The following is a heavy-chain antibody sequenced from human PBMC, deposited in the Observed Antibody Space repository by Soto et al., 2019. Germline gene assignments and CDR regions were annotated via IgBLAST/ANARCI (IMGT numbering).Heavy chain of an antibody. J-gene: IGHJ6*03. CDR1: GGSISSSSYY. CDR2: IYYSGST. Sequence: SETLSLTCTVSGGSISSSSYYWGWIRQPPGKGLEWIGSIYYSGSTYYNPSLKSRVTISVDTSKNQFSLKLSSVTAADTAVYYCARRLQQGVVAANRIYYYYYMDVWGKGTTVTVSS. CDR3: ARRLQQGVVAANRIYYYYYMDV. D-gene: IGHD2-15*01. V-gene: IGHV4-39*01.